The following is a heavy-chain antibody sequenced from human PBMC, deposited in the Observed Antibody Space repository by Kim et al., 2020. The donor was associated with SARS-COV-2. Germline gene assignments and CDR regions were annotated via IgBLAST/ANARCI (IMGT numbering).Heavy chain of an antibody. J-gene: IGHJ4*02. CDR3: ARDRRIASWSQTDY. CDR1: GYTFTSYG. V-gene: IGHV1-18*01. Sequence: ASVKVSCKASGYTFTSYGISWVRQAPGQGLEWMGWISAYNGNTNYAQKLQGRVTMTTDTSTSTAYMELRSLRSDDTAVYYCARDRRIASWSQTDYWGQGTLVTVSS. D-gene: IGHD3-3*02. CDR2: ISAYNGNT.